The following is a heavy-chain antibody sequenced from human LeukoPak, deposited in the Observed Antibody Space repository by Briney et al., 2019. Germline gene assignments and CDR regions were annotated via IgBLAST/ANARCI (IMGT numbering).Heavy chain of an antibody. J-gene: IGHJ3*02. D-gene: IGHD1-26*01. CDR1: GGTFSSYA. CDR2: IIPIFGTA. CDR3: ARDPPPSGSYDSRDI. Sequence: GASVKVSCKASGGTFSSYAISWVRQAPGQGLEWKGRIIPIFGTANYAQKFQGRVTITTDESTSTAYMELSSLRSEDTAVYYCARDPPPSGSYDSRDIWGQGTMVTVSS. V-gene: IGHV1-69*05.